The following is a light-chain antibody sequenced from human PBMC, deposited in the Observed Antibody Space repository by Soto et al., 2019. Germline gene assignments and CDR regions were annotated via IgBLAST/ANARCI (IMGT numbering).Light chain of an antibody. V-gene: IGKV1-16*01. CDR3: QQYNTYPFT. Sequence: DIQMTQSPSSLSASVGDRVTITCRASQGIGDLAWFQQKSGKAPKSLIYAASNLQSGVPSRFSGSGSATYFTLTISSLQPEDFATYYCQQYNTYPFTFGPGTKVDIK. CDR2: AAS. J-gene: IGKJ3*01. CDR1: QGIGD.